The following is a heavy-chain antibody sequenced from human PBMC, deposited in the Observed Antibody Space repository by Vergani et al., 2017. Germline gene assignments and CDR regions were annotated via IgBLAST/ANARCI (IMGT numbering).Heavy chain of an antibody. V-gene: IGHV3-9*01. CDR2: ISWNSGAV. J-gene: IGHJ3*01. D-gene: IGHD3-10*01. CDR3: KTGSYYYQDGVSNENNQYTGFDL. CDR1: GLTFWKFG. Sequence: DVDLVESGGGLAQPGGSLRLFCEVSGLTFWKFGMHWVRQGPGKGLEWVPGISWNSGAVVYAGSGRCRFTISRDNVKNSLFLEMNSLRFEDTAVYFCKTGSYYYQDGVSNENNQYTGFDLWGQGTLVTGSS.